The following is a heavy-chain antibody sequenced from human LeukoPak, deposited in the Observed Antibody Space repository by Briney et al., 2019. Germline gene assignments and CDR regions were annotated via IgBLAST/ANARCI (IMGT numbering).Heavy chain of an antibody. D-gene: IGHD4-23*01. Sequence: SGGSLRLSCATSGLAVNIIYMGWVRQAPGEGLEWVSVIYAGGSTYYGDSVRGRFTISSDNSMNPLHLQMNSLRAEDTAVYFCARDSRNYGGAFDYWGQGTLVTVSS. CDR1: GLAVNIIY. V-gene: IGHV3-53*01. J-gene: IGHJ4*02. CDR2: IYAGGST. CDR3: ARDSRNYGGAFDY.